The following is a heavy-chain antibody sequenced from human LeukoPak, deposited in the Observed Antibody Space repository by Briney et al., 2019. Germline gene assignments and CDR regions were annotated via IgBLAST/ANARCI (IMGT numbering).Heavy chain of an antibody. V-gene: IGHV4-59*12. CDR1: GASISRYY. CDR2: IFYSGST. Sequence: SETLSLTCTVSGASISRYYWGWIRQPPGKGLEWIGNIFYSGSTYYGPSLKSRLTISLDTSRNQFSLKLNSVTAADTAVYYCAKSNGYGLIDIWGQGTMVTVSS. D-gene: IGHD3-10*01. J-gene: IGHJ3*02. CDR3: AKSNGYGLIDI.